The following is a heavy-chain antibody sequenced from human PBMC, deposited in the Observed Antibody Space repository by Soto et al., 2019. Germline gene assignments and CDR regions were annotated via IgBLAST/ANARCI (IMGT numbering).Heavy chain of an antibody. V-gene: IGHV1-69*01. CDR3: AGGRIVVAGSSAYYSMDV. CDR1: GGNPSNSA. Sequence: QVHLLLQSGAEVKQPGSSVKVACKASGGNPSNSAISWVRQAPGQGLEWMGGIIPVFGIISHAQNFQGRVTITADESTRTAYMALSSLRSEDTAVYFCAGGRIVVAGSSAYYSMDVWGQGTTVTVSS. CDR2: IIPVFGII. D-gene: IGHD6-19*01. J-gene: IGHJ6*02.